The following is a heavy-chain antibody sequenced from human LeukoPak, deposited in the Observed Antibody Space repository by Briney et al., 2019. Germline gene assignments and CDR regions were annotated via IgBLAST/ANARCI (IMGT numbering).Heavy chain of an antibody. Sequence: ASVKVSCKASGYTFTGYYMHWVRQAPGPRLEWIGWINPNSGGTKYAQKFQGRVTMTRDMSISTAYMELSRLRSDDSAVYYCARGKSGELTWAFTLDSWGQGTLVTVSS. J-gene: IGHJ4*02. CDR3: ARGKSGELTWAFTLDS. D-gene: IGHD3-10*01. V-gene: IGHV1-2*02. CDR1: GYTFTGYY. CDR2: INPNSGGT.